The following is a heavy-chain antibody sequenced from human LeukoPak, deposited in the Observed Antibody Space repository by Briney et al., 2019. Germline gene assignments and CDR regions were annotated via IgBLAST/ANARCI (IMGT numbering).Heavy chain of an antibody. Sequence: GGSLRLSCAASGFTFSSYGMHWVRQAPGKGLEWVAVIWYDGSNKYYADSVKGRFTISRDNSKNTLYLQMNSLRAEDTAVYYCARMPTMVRGATTGSPPKYYYGMDVWGQGTTVTVSS. CDR3: ARMPTMVRGATTGSPPKYYYGMDV. CDR2: IWYDGSNK. D-gene: IGHD3-10*01. CDR1: GFTFSSYG. J-gene: IGHJ6*02. V-gene: IGHV3-33*01.